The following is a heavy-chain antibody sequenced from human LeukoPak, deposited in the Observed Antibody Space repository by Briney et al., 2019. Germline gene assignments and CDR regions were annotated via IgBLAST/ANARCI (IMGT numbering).Heavy chain of an antibody. CDR2: IRYDGSNK. V-gene: IGHV3-30*02. CDR1: GFTFSSYG. J-gene: IGHJ4*02. D-gene: IGHD2-15*01. CDR3: AKEKGLHPYYFDY. Sequence: GGSLRLSCAASGFTFSSYGMHWVRQAPGKGLVWVAFIRYDGSNKYYADSVKGRFTISRDNSKNTLYLQMNSLRAEDTAVYYCAKEKGLHPYYFDYWGQGTLVTVSS.